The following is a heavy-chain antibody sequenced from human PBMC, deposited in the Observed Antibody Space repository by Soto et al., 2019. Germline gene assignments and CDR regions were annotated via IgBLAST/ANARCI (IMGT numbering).Heavy chain of an antibody. D-gene: IGHD5-12*01. CDR2: ISYDGSNK. CDR3: AKDPFAATIGGYFDY. J-gene: IGHJ4*02. V-gene: IGHV3-30*18. CDR1: GFTFSSYG. Sequence: GGSLRLSCAASGFTFSSYGMHWVRQAPGKGLEWVAVISYDGSNKYYADSVEGRFTISRDNSKNTLYLQMNSLRAEDTAVYYCAKDPFAATIGGYFDYWGQGTLVTVSS.